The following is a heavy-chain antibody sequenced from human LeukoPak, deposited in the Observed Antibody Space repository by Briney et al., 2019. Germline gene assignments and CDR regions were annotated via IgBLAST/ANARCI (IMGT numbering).Heavy chain of an antibody. CDR1: GGSISSGGYS. D-gene: IGHD6-19*01. CDR3: AREPLIGLSSGWYYYYYGMDV. CDR2: IYHSGST. V-gene: IGHV4-30-2*01. Sequence: SETLSLTCAVSGGSISSGGYSWSWIRQPPGKGLEWIGYIYHSGSTYYNPSLKSRVTISVDTSKNQFSLKLSSVTAADTAVYYCAREPLIGLSSGWYYYYYGMDVWGQGTTVTVSS. J-gene: IGHJ6*02.